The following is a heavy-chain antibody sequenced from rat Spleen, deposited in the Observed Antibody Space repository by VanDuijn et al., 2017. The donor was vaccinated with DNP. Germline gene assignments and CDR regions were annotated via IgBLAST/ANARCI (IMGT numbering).Heavy chain of an antibody. V-gene: IGHV5S10*01. Sequence: EVQLVESGGGLVQPGRSLKLSCTASGFTFSDFNMAWVRQAPKKGLEWVANIIYDGSRAYYRDSVKGRFTISRANAQNTLYLQVDSLRSEDTATYYCATHLHTYLGSYFDYWGQGVMVTVSS. CDR2: IIYDGSRA. CDR3: ATHLHTYLGSYFDY. CDR1: GFTFSDFN. D-gene: IGHD2-1*01. J-gene: IGHJ2*01.